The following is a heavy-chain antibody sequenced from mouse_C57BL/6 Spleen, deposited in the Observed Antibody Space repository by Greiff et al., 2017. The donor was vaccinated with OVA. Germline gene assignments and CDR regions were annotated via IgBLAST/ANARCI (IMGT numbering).Heavy chain of an antibody. V-gene: IGHV1-82*01. J-gene: IGHJ2*01. Sequence: VQLQQSGPELVKPGASVKISCKASGYAFSSSWMNWVKQRPGKGLEWIGRIYPGDGDTNYNGKFKGKATLTADKSSSTAYMQLSSLTSEDSAVYFCARAGSGYSNYLDYWGQGTTLTVSS. CDR1: GYAFSSSW. CDR2: IYPGDGDT. D-gene: IGHD2-5*01. CDR3: ARAGSGYSNYLDY.